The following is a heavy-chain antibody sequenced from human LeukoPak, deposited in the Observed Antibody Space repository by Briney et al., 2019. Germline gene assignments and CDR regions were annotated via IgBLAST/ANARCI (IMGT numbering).Heavy chain of an antibody. J-gene: IGHJ4*02. CDR2: IYHSGST. CDR3: ARAGYYDSSGYYPSFDY. D-gene: IGHD3-22*01. Sequence: SETLSLTCAVSGGSISSSNWWSWVRPPPGKGLEWIGEIYHSGSTNYNPSLKSRVTISIDKSKNQFSLKLSSVTAADTAVYYCARAGYYDSSGYYPSFDYWGQGTLVTVSS. V-gene: IGHV4-4*02. CDR1: GGSISSSNW.